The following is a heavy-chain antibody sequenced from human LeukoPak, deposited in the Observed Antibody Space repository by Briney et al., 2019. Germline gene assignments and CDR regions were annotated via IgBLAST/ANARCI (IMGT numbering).Heavy chain of an antibody. CDR3: ARVTVGAKGSDSAFDI. Sequence: SETLSLTCTVSRGSISGDYWSWIRQPPGKGLEWIGYIYYIGSTNYNPSLKSQFTISVDTSKNQFSLHLSSATAADTAVYYCARVTVGAKGSDSAFDIWGQGTMVTVSS. J-gene: IGHJ3*02. CDR2: IYYIGST. CDR1: RGSISGDY. V-gene: IGHV4-59*01. D-gene: IGHD1-26*01.